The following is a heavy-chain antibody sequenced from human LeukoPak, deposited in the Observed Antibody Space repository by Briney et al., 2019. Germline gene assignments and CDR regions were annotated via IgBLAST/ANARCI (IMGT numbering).Heavy chain of an antibody. CDR3: ARDCSRTSCLEY. Sequence: SETLSLTCTVSGDSISSYYWSWIRQPPGKGLEWIGYIYYSGSTNYNPSLKSRVTISVDTSKSQFSLKLSSVTAADTAVYYCARDCSRTSCLEYWGQGTLVTVSS. CDR2: IYYSGST. CDR1: GDSISSYY. V-gene: IGHV4-59*01. D-gene: IGHD2-2*01. J-gene: IGHJ4*02.